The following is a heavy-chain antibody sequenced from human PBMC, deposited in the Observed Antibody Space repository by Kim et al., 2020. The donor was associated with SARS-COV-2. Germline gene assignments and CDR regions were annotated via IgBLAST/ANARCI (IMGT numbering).Heavy chain of an antibody. CDR2: IKQDGSEK. CDR3: ARVFSMQQQLVQH. J-gene: IGHJ1*01. V-gene: IGHV3-7*03. D-gene: IGHD6-13*01. Sequence: GGSLRLSCAASGFTFSSYWMSWVRQAPGKGLEWVANIKQDGSEKYYVDSVKGRFTISRDNAKNSLYLQMNSLRAEDTAVYYCARVFSMQQQLVQHWGQGTLVTVSS. CDR1: GFTFSSYW.